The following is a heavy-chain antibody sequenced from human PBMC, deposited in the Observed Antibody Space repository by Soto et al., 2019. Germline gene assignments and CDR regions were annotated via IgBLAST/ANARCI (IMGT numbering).Heavy chain of an antibody. V-gene: IGHV3-33*01. CDR1: GFTFSSYG. J-gene: IGHJ4*02. D-gene: IGHD3-10*01. Sequence: QVQLVESGGGVVQPGRSLRLSCAASGFTFSSYGMHWVRQAPGKGLEWVAVIWYDGSNKYYADSVKGRFTISRDNSKNTLYLQMNSLRAEDTAVYYCARDMVRGGSLVYSGQGTLVTVSS. CDR2: IWYDGSNK. CDR3: ARDMVRGGSLVY.